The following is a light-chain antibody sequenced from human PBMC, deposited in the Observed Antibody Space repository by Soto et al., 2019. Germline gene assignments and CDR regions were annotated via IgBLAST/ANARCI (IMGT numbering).Light chain of an antibody. V-gene: IGKV3-11*01. CDR2: DAS. CDR3: QQRSTWPQT. CDR1: QSVSSY. J-gene: IGKJ2*01. Sequence: EIVLTQSPATLSLSPGERATLSCRASQSVSSYLAWFQQKPGQAPRLLIYDASNRATGIPARFSGSWSGTAFTLTISSLEPEDFAVYYCQQRSTWPQTFGQGTKLEIK.